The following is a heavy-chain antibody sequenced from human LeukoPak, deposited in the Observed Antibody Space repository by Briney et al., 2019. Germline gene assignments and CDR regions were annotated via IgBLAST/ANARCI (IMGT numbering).Heavy chain of an antibody. V-gene: IGHV4-30-2*01. CDR3: ARSRDTWADS. CDR1: GGSISSGGYY. CDR2: IYHSGTT. D-gene: IGHD1-26*01. Sequence: PSETLSLTCTVSGGSISSGGYYWGWIRQPPGKGLEWIGYIYHSGTTYYGPSLKSRVTISIDRSNTQFSLKLTSVTAADTAVYYCARSRDTWADSWGQGTLVTVSS. J-gene: IGHJ4*02.